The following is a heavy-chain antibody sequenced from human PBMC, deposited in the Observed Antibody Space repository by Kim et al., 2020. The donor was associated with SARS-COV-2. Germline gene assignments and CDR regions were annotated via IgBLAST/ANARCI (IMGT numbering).Heavy chain of an antibody. V-gene: IGHV1-24*01. J-gene: IGHJ3*02. D-gene: IGHD3-10*01. Sequence: ASVKVSCKVSGYTLTELSMHWVRQAPGKGLEWMGGFDPEDGETIYAQKFQGRVTMTEDTSTDTAYMELSSLRSEDTAVYYCATGHYGSGSWGDAFDIWGQGTMVTVSS. CDR1: GYTLTELS. CDR2: FDPEDGET. CDR3: ATGHYGSGSWGDAFDI.